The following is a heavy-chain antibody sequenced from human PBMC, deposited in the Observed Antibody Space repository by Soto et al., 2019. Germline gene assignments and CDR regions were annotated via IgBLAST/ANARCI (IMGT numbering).Heavy chain of an antibody. CDR3: ARGNSYYYGSGSPYDY. V-gene: IGHV4-34*01. CDR1: GGSFSGYY. D-gene: IGHD3-10*01. CDR2: INHSGST. Sequence: SETLSLTCAVYGGSFSGYYWSWIRQPPGKGLEWIGEINHSGSTNYNPALKSRVTISVDTSKNQFSLKLSSVPAADTAVYYCARGNSYYYGSGSPYDYWGQGTLVTVSS. J-gene: IGHJ4*02.